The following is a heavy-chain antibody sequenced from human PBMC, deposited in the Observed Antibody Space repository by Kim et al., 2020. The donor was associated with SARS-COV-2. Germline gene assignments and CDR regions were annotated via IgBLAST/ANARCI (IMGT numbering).Heavy chain of an antibody. CDR1: GNSISSSSFY. CDR3: ARLPTLFYRAYWYFDL. Sequence: SETLSLTCTVSGNSISSSSFYWGWIRQPPGKGPERIATIYYDGSTYYNPSLKSRVTISVDTSKTQFDLNLSSVTAADTAIYYCARLPTLFYRAYWYFDLWGRGIPVTVPS. J-gene: IGHJ2*01. V-gene: IGHV4-39*01. CDR2: IYYDGST. D-gene: IGHD3-9*01.